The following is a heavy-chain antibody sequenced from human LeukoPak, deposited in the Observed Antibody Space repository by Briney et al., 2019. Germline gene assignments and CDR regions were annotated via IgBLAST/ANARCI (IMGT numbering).Heavy chain of an antibody. J-gene: IGHJ6*02. V-gene: IGHV3-30*03. CDR1: GFTFSSYG. CDR3: AIISGSLNYYYGMDV. Sequence: PGRSLRLSCAASGFTFSSYGMHWVRQAPGKGLEWVAIISYDGSNKYYADSVQGRFTISRDNSKNTLYLQMNTLRAEDTATYYCAIISGSLNYYYGMDVWGQGTTVTVSS. D-gene: IGHD1-26*01. CDR2: ISYDGSNK.